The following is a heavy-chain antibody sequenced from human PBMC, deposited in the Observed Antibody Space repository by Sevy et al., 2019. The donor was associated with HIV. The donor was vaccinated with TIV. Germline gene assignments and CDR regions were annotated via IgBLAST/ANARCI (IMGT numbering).Heavy chain of an antibody. J-gene: IGHJ5*02. Sequence: SETLSLTCTVSGGSVRSSSYYWAWIRQPPGKGLECIGTIYYTGTTYYIPSLKSRLTISVDKSKNQLSLKLSSVTAADTATYYCARQEYSSSPFDPWGQGALVTVSS. CDR1: GGSVRSSSYY. D-gene: IGHD6-13*01. CDR3: ARQEYSSSPFDP. CDR2: IYYTGTT. V-gene: IGHV4-39*01.